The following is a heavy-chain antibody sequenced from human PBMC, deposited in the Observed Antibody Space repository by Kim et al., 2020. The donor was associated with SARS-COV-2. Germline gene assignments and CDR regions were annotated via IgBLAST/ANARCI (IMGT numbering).Heavy chain of an antibody. CDR2: INQDGAYT. CDR3: AKGGGGCCGGGGYLWY. J-gene: IGHJ4*01. CDR1: GFTFDDYS. V-gene: IGHV3-43*02. D-gene: IGHD2-15*01. Sequence: GGSLRLSCATSGFTFDDYSMHWVRQAPGNGLEWVSHINQDGAYTYYVDSVKGRFSISRDNGKNSLYLQMNRLRIEDTAVYYCAKGGGGCCGGGGYLWYWG.